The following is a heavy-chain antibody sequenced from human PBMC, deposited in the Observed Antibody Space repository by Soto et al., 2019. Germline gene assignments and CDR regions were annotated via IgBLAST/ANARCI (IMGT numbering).Heavy chain of an antibody. CDR3: ARDSTRRGACDI. D-gene: IGHD4-4*01. J-gene: IGHJ3*02. Sequence: TSETLSLTCSIYAGSFSVYYWIWIRQSPGEGLEWIGEINHSGSTNYNPSLKSRVTMSVDASKNQFSLKLNSVTAADTAVYYCARDSTRRGACDIWGQGTTVIVSS. CDR1: AGSFSVYY. V-gene: IGHV4-34*01. CDR2: INHSGST.